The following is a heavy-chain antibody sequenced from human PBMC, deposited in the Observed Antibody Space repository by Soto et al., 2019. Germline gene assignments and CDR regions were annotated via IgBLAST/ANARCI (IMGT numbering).Heavy chain of an antibody. Sequence: QVQLQQWGAGLLKPSETLSLTCGVSGGSFTGYYWSWIRQPPGKGLEWMGEMNHRGSANDNPSLKSRVTMSADTSNNQYSLNLTSVTAADKAVYYCASGGFFSSGWALDYWGQGILVTVSS. V-gene: IGHV4-34*02. D-gene: IGHD6-19*01. CDR1: GGSFTGYY. CDR3: ASGGFFSSGWALDY. CDR2: MNHRGSA. J-gene: IGHJ4*02.